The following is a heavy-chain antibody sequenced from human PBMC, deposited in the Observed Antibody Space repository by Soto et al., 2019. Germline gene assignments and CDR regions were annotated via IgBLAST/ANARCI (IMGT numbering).Heavy chain of an antibody. Sequence: PGGSLRLSCAASGFSFSDYDINWIRQAPWKGLEWVSYISSSGSSIYYADSVRGRFTISRDIAKNSLYLQLNSLRAEDTAVYFCTSSLRDGTFDYWGQGTLVAVSS. CDR1: GFSFSDYD. V-gene: IGHV3-11*01. D-gene: IGHD6-13*01. CDR2: ISSSGSSI. CDR3: TSSLRDGTFDY. J-gene: IGHJ4*02.